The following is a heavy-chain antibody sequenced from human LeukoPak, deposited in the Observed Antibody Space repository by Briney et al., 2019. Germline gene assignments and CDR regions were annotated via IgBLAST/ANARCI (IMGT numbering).Heavy chain of an antibody. Sequence: TLSLTYTVSGGSIKSGSYHWSWIRQHPGKGLESIGYIHKSGSNLYNPALGVTISLDTSRNQFSLRLRSVSVADTAVYYCERGILHCSGNSCGYWYFDLWGRGALVAVSS. J-gene: IGHJ2*01. V-gene: IGHV4-31*03. CDR2: IHKSGSN. D-gene: IGHD2-15*01. CDR1: GGSIKSGSYH. CDR3: ERGILHCSGNSCGYWYFDL.